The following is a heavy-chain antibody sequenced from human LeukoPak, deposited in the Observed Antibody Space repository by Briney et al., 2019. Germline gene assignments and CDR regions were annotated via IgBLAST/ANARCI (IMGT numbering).Heavy chain of an antibody. Sequence: PGGSLRLSCAASGFTVSSNYMSWVRQAPGKGLEWVSVIYSGGSTYYADSVKGRFTISRGNSKNTLYLQMNSLRAEDTAVYYCASYGDYYYYYGMDVWGQGTTVTVSS. V-gene: IGHV3-53*01. CDR3: ASYGDYYYYYGMDV. CDR2: IYSGGST. D-gene: IGHD4-17*01. CDR1: GFTVSSNY. J-gene: IGHJ6*02.